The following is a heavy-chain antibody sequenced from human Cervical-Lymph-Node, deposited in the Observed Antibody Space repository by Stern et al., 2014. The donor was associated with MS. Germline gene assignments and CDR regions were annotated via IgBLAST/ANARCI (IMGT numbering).Heavy chain of an antibody. Sequence: QITLKESGPTLVKPTQTLTLTCAFSGFSLTTSGVRVGWIRQPPGKALEWLALLDRNDDKRYSPSLKNRLSIITDTAKSQVVLTMTNMDPVDTGTYYCAHRSTSVAGAWASWGQGILVVVSS. J-gene: IGHJ5*02. CDR1: GFSLTTSGVR. CDR3: AHRSTSVAGAWAS. V-gene: IGHV2-5*01. CDR2: LDRNDDK. D-gene: IGHD1-26*01.